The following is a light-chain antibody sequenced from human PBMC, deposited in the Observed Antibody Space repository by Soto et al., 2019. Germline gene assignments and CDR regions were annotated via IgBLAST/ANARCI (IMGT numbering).Light chain of an antibody. Sequence: DIQMTQSPSTLSVSVGDRVTLSCRASQTVSSWLAWYQQKPGQAPRLLIYRASTIASGIPARFSGSGSGTEFTLTISSLQPDDFATYYCQQYNSYSPTFGQGTKVDIK. V-gene: IGKV1-5*03. J-gene: IGKJ1*01. CDR1: QTVSSW. CDR3: QQYNSYSPT. CDR2: RAS.